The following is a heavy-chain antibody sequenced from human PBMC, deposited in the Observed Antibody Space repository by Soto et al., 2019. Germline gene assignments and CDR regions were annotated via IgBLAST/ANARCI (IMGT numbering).Heavy chain of an antibody. D-gene: IGHD3-22*01. CDR3: ARARHYYDSSGYFTHDY. V-gene: IGHV4-30-4*01. J-gene: IGHJ4*02. CDR2: IYYSGST. Sequence: QVQLQESGPGLVKPSQTLSLTCTVSGGSISSGDYYWSWIRKPPGKGLEWIGYIYYSGSTYYNPSLKSRVTISVDTSTNQFSLKLSCVTAADTAVYYCARARHYYDSSGYFTHDYWGQGPLLTVSS. CDR1: GGSISSGDYY.